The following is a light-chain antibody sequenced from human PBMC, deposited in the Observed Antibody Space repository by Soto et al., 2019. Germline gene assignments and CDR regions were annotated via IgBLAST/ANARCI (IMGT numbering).Light chain of an antibody. CDR1: QSVSSN. J-gene: IGKJ1*01. CDR2: GAS. Sequence: EIVMTQSPATLSVSPGERATLSCRASQSVSSNLAWYQQKPGQAPRLLIYGASTRATGIPARFSGSGSGTEFTLTISSLQSADFAVYYCQQYNKWPPVTFGQGTKVDIK. CDR3: QQYNKWPPVT. V-gene: IGKV3-15*01.